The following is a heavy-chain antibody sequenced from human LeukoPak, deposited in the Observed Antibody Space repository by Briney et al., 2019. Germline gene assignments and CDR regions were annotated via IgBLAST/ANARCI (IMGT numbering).Heavy chain of an antibody. J-gene: IGHJ6*03. CDR3: ARASGITGTIVFYYYYYRDV. CDR1: GYTLTELS. CDR2: FDPEDGET. Sequence: ASVKVSCKVSGYTLTELSMHWVRQAPGKGLEWMGGFDPEDGETIYAQKFQGRVTMTEDTSTDTAYMELSSLRSEDTAVYYCARASGITGTIVFYYYYYRDVWGKGPTVTVSS. D-gene: IGHD1-7*01. V-gene: IGHV1-24*01.